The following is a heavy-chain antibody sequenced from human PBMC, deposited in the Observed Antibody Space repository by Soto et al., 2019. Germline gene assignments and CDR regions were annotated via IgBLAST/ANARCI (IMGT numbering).Heavy chain of an antibody. Sequence: PSETLSLTCTVSGGSISSGDYYWSWIRQPPGKGLEWIGYIYYSGSTYYNPSLKSRVTISVDTSKNQFSLKLSSVTAADTAVYYCARDHAIVATLYGMDVWGQGTTVTVS. J-gene: IGHJ6*01. D-gene: IGHD5-12*01. CDR1: GGSISSGDYY. CDR3: ARDHAIVATLYGMDV. CDR2: IYYSGST. V-gene: IGHV4-30-4*01.